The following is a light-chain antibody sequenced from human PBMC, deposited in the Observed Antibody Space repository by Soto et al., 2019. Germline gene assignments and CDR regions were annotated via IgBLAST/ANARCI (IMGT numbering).Light chain of an antibody. J-gene: IGKJ5*01. CDR1: QSFSSN. CDR2: APS. V-gene: IGKV3-15*01. Sequence: EIVMTQSPATLSVSPGERPTLSCRASQSFSSNLAWYQQQPGQAPRLLIYAPSTRATLGPAMVSGIGSVTEFTLTISIRQSEYCAVYYFQQYNNWPRTFGQGTRLEI. CDR3: QQYNNWPRT.